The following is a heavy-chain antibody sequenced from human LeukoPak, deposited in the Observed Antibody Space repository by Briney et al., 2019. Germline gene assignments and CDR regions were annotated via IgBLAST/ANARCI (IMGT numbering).Heavy chain of an antibody. CDR2: ISYDGSNK. CDR1: GFTFSSYG. D-gene: IGHD5-18*01. J-gene: IGHJ4*02. CDR3: AKDRGGYSYGSYYFDY. Sequence: GSLRLSCAASGFTFSSYGMHWVRQAPGKGLGLGAVISYDGSNKYYADSVKGRFTISRDNSKNTLYLQMNSLRAEDTAVYYCAKDRGGYSYGSYYFDYWGQGTLVTVSS. V-gene: IGHV3-30*18.